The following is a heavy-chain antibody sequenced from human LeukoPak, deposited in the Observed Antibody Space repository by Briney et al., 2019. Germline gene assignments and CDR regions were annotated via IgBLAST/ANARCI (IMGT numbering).Heavy chain of an antibody. D-gene: IGHD4-17*01. J-gene: IGHJ4*02. Sequence: SGESLRLSCAASGFTFSSYGMHWVRQAPGKGLEWVAVIWYDGSNKYYADSVKGRFTISRDNSKNTLYLQMNSLRAEDTAVYYCAKDRGYGDYAADFDYWGQGTLVTVSS. CDR2: IWYDGSNK. CDR1: GFTFSSYG. CDR3: AKDRGYGDYAADFDY. V-gene: IGHV3-33*06.